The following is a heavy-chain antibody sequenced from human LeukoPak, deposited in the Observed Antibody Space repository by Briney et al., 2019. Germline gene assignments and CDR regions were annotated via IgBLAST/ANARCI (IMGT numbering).Heavy chain of an antibody. J-gene: IGHJ4*02. Sequence: TETLSLTCAVYGGSFSGYYWSWIRQPPGKGLEWIGEINHSGSTNYNPSLKSRVTISVDTSKNQFSLKLSSVTAADTAVYYCARGVLGGYSYGPSLDYWGQGTLVTVSS. D-gene: IGHD5-18*01. CDR1: GGSFSGYY. CDR3: ARGVLGGYSYGPSLDY. V-gene: IGHV4-34*01. CDR2: INHSGST.